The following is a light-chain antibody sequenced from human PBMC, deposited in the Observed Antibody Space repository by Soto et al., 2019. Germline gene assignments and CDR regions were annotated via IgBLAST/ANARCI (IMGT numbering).Light chain of an antibody. V-gene: IGKV3-15*01. CDR3: HQYNTWPLT. Sequence: EIVMTQSPATLSVSPGERATLSCRASQSVSSNLAWYQQKPGQAPRLLISGASTRYTGIPARFSGSGSGTEFTLTISSLQSEDFAVYYCHQYNTWPLTFGGGTKVEIK. CDR1: QSVSSN. CDR2: GAS. J-gene: IGKJ4*01.